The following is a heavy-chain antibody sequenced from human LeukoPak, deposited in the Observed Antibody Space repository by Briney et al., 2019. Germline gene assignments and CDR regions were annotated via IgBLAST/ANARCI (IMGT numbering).Heavy chain of an antibody. Sequence: PSETLSLTCTVSGGSMSSYYWSWIRQPPGKGLEWIGYIYYSGSTKYNPSLKSRVTISVDTSKNQFSLKLSSVTAADTAVYYCARGARAGYNLEPFNYWGQGTLVTVSS. J-gene: IGHJ4*02. D-gene: IGHD5-24*01. CDR3: ARGARAGYNLEPFNY. V-gene: IGHV4-59*08. CDR1: GGSMSSYY. CDR2: IYYSGST.